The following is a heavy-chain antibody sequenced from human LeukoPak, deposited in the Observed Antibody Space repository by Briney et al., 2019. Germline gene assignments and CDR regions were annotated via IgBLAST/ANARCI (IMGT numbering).Heavy chain of an antibody. CDR2: INPDSGAT. CDR3: ARPTGSYVLPDAFDI. D-gene: IGHD1-26*01. J-gene: IGHJ3*02. CDR1: GYIFTAFY. Sequence: ASVKVSCKASGYIFTAFYIHWVRQAPGQGLEYMGWINPDSGATNFAQKFQGRVTMTRDTSIRTAYMELSRLRPDDTAIYFCARPTGSYVLPDAFDIWGLGTMVTVSS. V-gene: IGHV1-2*02.